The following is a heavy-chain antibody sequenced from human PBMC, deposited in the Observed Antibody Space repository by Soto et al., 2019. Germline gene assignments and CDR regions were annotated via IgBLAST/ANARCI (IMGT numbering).Heavy chain of an antibody. CDR2: IYFSGST. J-gene: IGHJ5*02. V-gene: IGHV4-59*08. CDR1: GGSISSYY. CDR3: VRQESNTLNSFDP. Sequence: SETLSLTCTVSGGSISSYYWSWIRHPPGKGLERIGYIYFSGSTNYNPSLKSRVTISVDTSKNQFSLNLSSVTAADTAVYYCVRQESNTLNSFDPCGKGTLGTVSS. D-gene: IGHD2-2*02.